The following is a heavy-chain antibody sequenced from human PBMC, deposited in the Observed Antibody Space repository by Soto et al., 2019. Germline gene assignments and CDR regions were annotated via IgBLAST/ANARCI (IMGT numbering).Heavy chain of an antibody. D-gene: IGHD2-15*01. V-gene: IGHV4-31*03. J-gene: IGHJ4*02. Sequence: QVQLQESGPGLVKPSQTLSLTCTVSGGSISCVGYYWCWIRQHPGKGLEWIGYIYYSGSTYYNPSLKSRVTISVDTSKNQFSLKLSSVTAADTAVYYCARYCSGGSCYSSHFDYWGQRTLVTVSS. CDR1: GGSISCVGYY. CDR3: ARYCSGGSCYSSHFDY. CDR2: IYYSGST.